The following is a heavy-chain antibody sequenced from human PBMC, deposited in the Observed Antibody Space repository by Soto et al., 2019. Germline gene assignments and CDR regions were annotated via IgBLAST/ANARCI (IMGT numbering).Heavy chain of an antibody. CDR3: ARDPDSSGWYRKGFDP. CDR2: IIPIFGTA. D-gene: IGHD6-19*01. Sequence: SVKVSCKASGGTFSSYAISWVRQAPGQGLEWMGGIIPIFGTANYAQKFQGRVTITADESTSTAYMELSSLRSEDTAVYYCARDPDSSGWYRKGFDPWGQGTLVTVSS. V-gene: IGHV1-69*13. J-gene: IGHJ5*02. CDR1: GGTFSSYA.